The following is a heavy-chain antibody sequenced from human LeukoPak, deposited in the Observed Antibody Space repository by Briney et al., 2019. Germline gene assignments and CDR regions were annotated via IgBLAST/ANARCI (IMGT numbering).Heavy chain of an antibody. CDR2: INWNGGST. CDR1: GFTFSNYA. D-gene: IGHD2-2*01. J-gene: IGHJ4*02. CDR3: ARETDSTLFDY. V-gene: IGHV3-20*04. Sequence: GGSLRLSCAASGFTFSNYAMTWVRQAPGKGLEWVSGINWNGGSTGYADSVKGRFTISRDNAKNSLYLQMNSLRAEDTAVYYCARETDSTLFDYWGQGTLVTVSS.